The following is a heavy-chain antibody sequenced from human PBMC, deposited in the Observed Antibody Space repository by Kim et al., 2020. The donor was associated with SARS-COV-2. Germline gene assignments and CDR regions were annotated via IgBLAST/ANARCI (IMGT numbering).Heavy chain of an antibody. V-gene: IGHV4-59*08. J-gene: IGHJ4*02. D-gene: IGHD4-17*01. Sequence: PSLTSRVAISVDTSKNQLSLKLSSVSAADTAVYYWARHGPWTTVGGEFDYWGQGTLVTVSS. CDR3: ARHGPWTTVGGEFDY.